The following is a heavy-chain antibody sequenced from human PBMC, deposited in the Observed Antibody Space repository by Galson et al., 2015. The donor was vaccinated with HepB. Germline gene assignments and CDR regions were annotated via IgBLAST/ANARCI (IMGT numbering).Heavy chain of an antibody. V-gene: IGHV1-2*02. CDR1: GYTFTGYY. J-gene: IGHJ4*02. D-gene: IGHD5-12*01. Sequence: SVKVSCKASGYTFTGYYMHWVRQAPGQGLEWMGWINPNSGGTNYAQKFQGRVTMTRDTSISTAYMELSRLRSDDTAVYYCARVLKWLRPHFDYWGQGTLVTVSS. CDR3: ARVLKWLRPHFDY. CDR2: INPNSGGT.